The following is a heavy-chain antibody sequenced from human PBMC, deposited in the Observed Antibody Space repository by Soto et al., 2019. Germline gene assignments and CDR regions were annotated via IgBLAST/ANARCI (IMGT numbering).Heavy chain of an antibody. CDR2: IKEDGSEK. Sequence: GGSLRLSCVGSGFRISNYFMSWVRQAPGKGLEWVANIKEDGSEKYYVESVKGRFTISRDNAKNSLYLQVNGLRDEDTAVYYCARPRFRGMDVWGQGTTVTVSS. D-gene: IGHD3-10*01. J-gene: IGHJ6*02. CDR1: GFRISNYF. V-gene: IGHV3-7*03. CDR3: ARPRFRGMDV.